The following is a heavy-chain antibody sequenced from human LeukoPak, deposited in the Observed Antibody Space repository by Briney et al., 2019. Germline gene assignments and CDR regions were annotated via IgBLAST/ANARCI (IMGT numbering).Heavy chain of an antibody. CDR3: ARDRERYCSGGSCYRDGY. Sequence: PGGSLRLSCAASGFTFSNYEMNWVRQAPGKGLEWLSYISSSGSTKYYADSVKGRFTISRDNAKNSLYLQMNSLRAEDTAVYYCARDRERYCSGGSCYRDGYWGQGTLVTVSS. V-gene: IGHV3-48*03. J-gene: IGHJ4*02. CDR2: ISSSGSTK. D-gene: IGHD2-15*01. CDR1: GFTFSNYE.